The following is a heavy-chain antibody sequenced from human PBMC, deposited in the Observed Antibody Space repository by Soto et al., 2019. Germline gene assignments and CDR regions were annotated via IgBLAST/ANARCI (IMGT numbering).Heavy chain of an antibody. CDR1: GFTFSNYD. Sequence: EVQLVESGGGLVQPGESLRLSCAASGFTFSNYDMHWVRQVTGKGLEWVSGITTAGDTYYPGSVKGRFTISREKAKNSLYLQMTSLSAGDTAVYYCARELHGGSYGMDVWGQGTTVTVSS. CDR2: ITTAGDT. V-gene: IGHV3-13*01. CDR3: ARELHGGSYGMDV. J-gene: IGHJ6*02.